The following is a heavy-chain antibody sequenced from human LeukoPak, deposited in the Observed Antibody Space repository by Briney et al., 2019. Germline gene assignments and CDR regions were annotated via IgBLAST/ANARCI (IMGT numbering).Heavy chain of an antibody. CDR1: GGSFSGYY. V-gene: IGHV4-59*08. CDR3: ARHDGIAAAVYFDY. Sequence: PSETLSLTCAAYGGSFSGYYWSWVRQPPGKGLEWIGYIYYSGSTNYNPSLKSRVTISVDTSKNQFSLKLSSVTAADTAVYYCARHDGIAAAVYFDYWGQGTLVTVSS. CDR2: IYYSGST. J-gene: IGHJ4*02. D-gene: IGHD6-13*01.